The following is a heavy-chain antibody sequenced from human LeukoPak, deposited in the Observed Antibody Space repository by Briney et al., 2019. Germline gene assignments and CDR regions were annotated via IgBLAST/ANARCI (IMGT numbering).Heavy chain of an antibody. CDR2: IYISGST. CDR1: GGSISSYY. J-gene: IGHJ5*02. D-gene: IGHD3-22*01. Sequence: SETLSLTCTVSGGSISSYYWSWIRQPAGKGLEWIGRIYISGSTNYNPSFKSRVTMSVDTSKNQFSLKLSSVTAADTGVYYCARGQGVTVIKVGKNWFDPWSQGTQVIVSP. V-gene: IGHV4-4*07. CDR3: ARGQGVTVIKVGKNWFDP.